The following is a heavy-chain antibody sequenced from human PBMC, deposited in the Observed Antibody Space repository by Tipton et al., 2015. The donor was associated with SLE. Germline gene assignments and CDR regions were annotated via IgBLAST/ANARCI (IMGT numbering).Heavy chain of an antibody. J-gene: IGHJ3*02. CDR3: ARHRWNYGSDYNAFDI. CDR2: FYYSDTT. CDR1: GGPFSNYY. D-gene: IGHD3-10*01. Sequence: LRLSCTVSGGPFSNYYWSWIRQPPGKGLEWIGYFYYSDTTTYNPSLKSRVTISVDTSKNQFSLNLNSVTSADTAVYFCARHRWNYGSDYNAFDIWGQGTMVTVSS. V-gene: IGHV4-59*08.